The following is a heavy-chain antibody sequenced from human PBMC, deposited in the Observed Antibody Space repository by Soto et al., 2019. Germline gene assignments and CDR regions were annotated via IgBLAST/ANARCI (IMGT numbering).Heavy chain of an antibody. CDR1: GDSVSRNRAA. CDR2: TYYRSQWYN. Sequence: SQTLSLTCVISGDSVSRNRAAWNWIRQSPSRGLEWLGRTYYRSQWYNEYVVSVKSRITINPDTSKNQFSLQLNSVTPEDTAAYYCARERGVLSEAFDIWGRGTMVTVSS. D-gene: IGHD3-16*02. CDR3: ARERGVLSEAFDI. V-gene: IGHV6-1*01. J-gene: IGHJ3*02.